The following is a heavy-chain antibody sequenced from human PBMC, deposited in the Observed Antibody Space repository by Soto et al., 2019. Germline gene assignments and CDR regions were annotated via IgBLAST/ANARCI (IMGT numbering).Heavy chain of an antibody. Sequence: SETLSLTCTVSGGSISSYYWTWIRQPPGKGLEWIGYIYYSGSTNYNPSLKSRVTISVDTSKNQFSLKLSSVTAADTAVYYCARGGPFQLVRLYYYDYIDVWSKGTTVTVSS. CDR2: IYYSGST. CDR3: ARGGPFQLVRLYYYDYIDV. D-gene: IGHD1-26*01. V-gene: IGHV4-59*12. J-gene: IGHJ6*03. CDR1: GGSISSYY.